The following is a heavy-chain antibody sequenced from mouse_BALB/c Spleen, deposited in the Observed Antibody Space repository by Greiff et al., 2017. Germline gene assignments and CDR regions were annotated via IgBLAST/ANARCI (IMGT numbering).Heavy chain of an antibody. V-gene: IGHV3-8*02. CDR2: ISYSGST. Sequence: EVQLQESGPSLVKPSQTLSLTCSVTGDSITSGYWNWIRKFPGNKLEYMGYISYSGSTYYNPSLKSRISITRDTSKNQYYLQLNSVTTEDTATYYCARGDGNDWYFDVWGAGTTVTVSS. CDR1: GDSITSGY. CDR3: ARGDGNDWYFDV. D-gene: IGHD2-1*01. J-gene: IGHJ1*01.